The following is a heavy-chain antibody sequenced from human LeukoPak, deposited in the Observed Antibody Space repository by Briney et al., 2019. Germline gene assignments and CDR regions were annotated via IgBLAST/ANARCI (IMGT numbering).Heavy chain of an antibody. J-gene: IGHJ4*03. V-gene: IGHV1-69*04. CDR3: AREQLARPRSFDY. CDR2: IIPILGIA. CDR1: GGTFSSYA. D-gene: IGHD6-6*01. Sequence: ASVKVSCKASGGTFSSYAISWVRQAPGQGLEWMGRIIPILGIANYAQKFQGRVTITADKSTSTAYMELSSLRSEDTAVYYCAREQLARPRSFDYWGQGTTVTVSS.